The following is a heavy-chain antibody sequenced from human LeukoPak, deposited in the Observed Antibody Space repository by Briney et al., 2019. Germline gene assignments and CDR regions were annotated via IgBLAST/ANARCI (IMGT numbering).Heavy chain of an antibody. CDR3: ANSYDSSGYYWDPFDY. V-gene: IGHV3-23*01. Sequence: GGSLRLSCAASGFTFSSYGMSWVRQAPGKGLEWVSAIGGRDGSTYYADSVKGRFTISRDNSKNTLYLQMNSLRAEDTAVYYCANSYDSSGYYWDPFDYWGQGTLVTVSS. CDR1: GFTFSSYG. D-gene: IGHD3-22*01. J-gene: IGHJ4*02. CDR2: IGGRDGST.